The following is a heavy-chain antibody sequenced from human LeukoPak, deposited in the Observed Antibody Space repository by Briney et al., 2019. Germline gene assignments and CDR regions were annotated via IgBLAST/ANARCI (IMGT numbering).Heavy chain of an antibody. CDR3: ARDDAPDGGFLDY. Sequence: GGSLRLSCTTSGFSFSNYAMSWVRQAPGKALEWVSRVNGGGSTYYTDSVKGRFSISRDSSKSILYLQMRSLRADDTALYYCARDDAPDGGFLDYWGQGTLVTVSS. CDR2: VNGGGST. J-gene: IGHJ4*02. D-gene: IGHD2/OR15-2a*01. CDR1: GFSFSNYA. V-gene: IGHV3-23*01.